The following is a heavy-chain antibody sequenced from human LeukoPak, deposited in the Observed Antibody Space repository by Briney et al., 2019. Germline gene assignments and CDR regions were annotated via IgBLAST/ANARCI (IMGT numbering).Heavy chain of an antibody. CDR2: IHDDGIVT. CDR1: GSTFTAYA. J-gene: IGHJ4*02. D-gene: IGHD3-16*01. V-gene: IGHV3-7*01. CDR3: ARGRGWVDH. Sequence: QPGGSLRLSCAASGSTFTAYAMSWFRQTPEKGLEWVANIHDDGIVTHYVDSVKGRFTISRDNARNSVNLQLNSLRVEDTALYYCARGRGWVDHWGQGTLVTVSS.